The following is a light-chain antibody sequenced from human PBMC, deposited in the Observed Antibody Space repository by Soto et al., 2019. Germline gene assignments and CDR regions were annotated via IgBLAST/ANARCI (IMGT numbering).Light chain of an antibody. CDR2: DVS. V-gene: IGLV2-14*01. Sequence: QSALTQPGSVSGSPGQSITISCTGTRRDVGGYNYVSWYKQNPGKAPKLVIYDVSHRPSGVSNRFFGSKSGNTASLTISGLQAEDEDDYYCFSYSTSRARIFGGGTKVTVL. CDR3: FSYSTSRARI. CDR1: RRDVGGYNY. J-gene: IGLJ2*01.